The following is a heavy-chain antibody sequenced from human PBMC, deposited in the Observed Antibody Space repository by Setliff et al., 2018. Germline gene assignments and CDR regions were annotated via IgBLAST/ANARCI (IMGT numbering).Heavy chain of an antibody. CDR2: IYTSWST. CDR3: ARMSGFLYMDV. V-gene: IGHV4-4*07. J-gene: IGHJ6*03. CDR1: GGPISSYF. D-gene: IGHD3-3*01. Sequence: SETLSLTCAVSGGPISSYFWSWIRQPAGKGLEWLGQIYTSWSTNYNPSLKGRATLSIDASKKQFSLKLTSVTAADTAVYYCARMSGFLYMDVWGKGTTVTVSS.